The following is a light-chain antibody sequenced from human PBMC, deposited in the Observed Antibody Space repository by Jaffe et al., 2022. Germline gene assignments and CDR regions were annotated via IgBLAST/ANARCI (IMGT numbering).Light chain of an antibody. V-gene: IGKV1-5*03. Sequence: DIQMTQSPSTLSASVGDRVTITCRASQSISSWLAWYQQKPGKAPKLLIYKASSLASGVPSRFSGSGSGTEFTLTISSLQPDDFATYYCQHYNGYPWTFGQGTKVEIK. J-gene: IGKJ1*01. CDR2: KAS. CDR1: QSISSW. CDR3: QHYNGYPWT.